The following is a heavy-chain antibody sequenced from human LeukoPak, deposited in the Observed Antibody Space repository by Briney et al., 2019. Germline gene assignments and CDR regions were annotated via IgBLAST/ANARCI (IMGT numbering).Heavy chain of an antibody. CDR1: GGTFSSYA. D-gene: IGHD1-7*01. CDR2: IIPIFGTA. Sequence: ASVRVSCKASGGTFSSYAISWVRQAPGQGLEWMGGIIPIFGTANYAQKFQGRVTITADESTSTAYMELSSLRSEDTAVYYCARVKLDNWNYPYYYYYMDVWGKGTTVTVSS. J-gene: IGHJ6*03. CDR3: ARVKLDNWNYPYYYYYMDV. V-gene: IGHV1-69*01.